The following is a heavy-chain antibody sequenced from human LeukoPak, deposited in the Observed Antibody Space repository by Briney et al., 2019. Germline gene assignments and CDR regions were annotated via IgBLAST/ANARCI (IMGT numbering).Heavy chain of an antibody. V-gene: IGHV3-48*01. CDR3: AREGNWFDF. J-gene: IGHJ5*01. Sequence: PGGSLRLSCAASGFTFRRYSMNWVREAPGKGLEWVSYISSSSSTIYYADSVKGRFTISRDNAKNSLDLQMNSLRAEDTAVSYCAREGNWFDFWGQGTLVTVSS. CDR1: GFTFRRYS. CDR2: ISSSSSTI.